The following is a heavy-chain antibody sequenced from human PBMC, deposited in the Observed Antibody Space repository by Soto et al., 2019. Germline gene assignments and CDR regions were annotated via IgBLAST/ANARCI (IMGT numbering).Heavy chain of an antibody. CDR2: IIPIFGTA. Sequence: QVQLVQSGAEVKKPGSSVKVSCKASGGTFSSYAISWVRQAPGQGLEWMGGIIPIFGTANYAQKFEGRVTITADESTSTAYVELSSLRSEDTAVYYCARAISKGGSYYNFDYWGQGTLVTVSS. CDR3: ARAISKGGSYYNFDY. J-gene: IGHJ4*02. V-gene: IGHV1-69*12. CDR1: GGTFSSYA. D-gene: IGHD1-26*01.